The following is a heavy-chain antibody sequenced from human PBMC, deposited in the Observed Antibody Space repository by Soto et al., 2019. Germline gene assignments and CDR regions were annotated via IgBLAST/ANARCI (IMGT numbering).Heavy chain of an antibody. V-gene: IGHV1-18*04. Sequence: ASVKVSCKASGYTFTSYGISWVRQAPGQGLEWMGWISAYNGNTNYAQKFQERVTITRDMSTSTAYMELSSLRSEDTAVYYCAADPPVGATSTYYYYGMDVWGQGTTVTVSS. D-gene: IGHD1-26*01. J-gene: IGHJ6*02. CDR3: AADPPVGATSTYYYYGMDV. CDR1: GYTFTSYG. CDR2: ISAYNGNT.